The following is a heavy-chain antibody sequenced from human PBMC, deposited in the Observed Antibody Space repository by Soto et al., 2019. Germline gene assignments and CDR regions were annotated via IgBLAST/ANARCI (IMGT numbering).Heavy chain of an antibody. J-gene: IGHJ6*02. Sequence: QLVQSGGEVKEPGASVQVSCKASGYTFNNYGITWVRQAPGQGLEWLGWISVYNGNKNYAKKVQGRVSMTADTSTSTAHMELRRLQSDDKAVYFCARVAITLIRGLKVDFYSMDVWGQGTTVTVSS. V-gene: IGHV1-18*01. CDR1: GYTFNNYG. CDR3: ARVAITLIRGLKVDFYSMDV. D-gene: IGHD3-10*01. CDR2: ISVYNGNK.